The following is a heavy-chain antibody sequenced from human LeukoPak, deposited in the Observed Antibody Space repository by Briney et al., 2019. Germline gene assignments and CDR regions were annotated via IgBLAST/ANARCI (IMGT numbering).Heavy chain of an antibody. Sequence: GGSLRLSCAASGFSFNGYGMNWVRQAPGKGLEWVSYISSISSTIHYSDSVKGRFTISRDNAKNSLYLQMNSLRAEDTAVYYCARDGFGGDFWGPGTLVPVSS. CDR1: GFSFNGYG. D-gene: IGHD4-23*01. J-gene: IGHJ4*02. CDR2: ISSISSTI. CDR3: ARDGFGGDF. V-gene: IGHV3-48*01.